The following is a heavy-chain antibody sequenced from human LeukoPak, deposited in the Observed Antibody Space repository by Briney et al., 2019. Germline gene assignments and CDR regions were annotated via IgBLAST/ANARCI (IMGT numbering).Heavy chain of an antibody. J-gene: IGHJ5*02. Sequence: VASVKVSCKASGGTFSSYAISWVRQAPGQGLEWMGRIIPILGIANYAQKFQGRVTMTTDTSTSTAYMELRSLRSDDTAVYYCARDLRVGGPWGQGTLVTVSS. CDR2: IIPILGIA. V-gene: IGHV1-69*04. D-gene: IGHD3-10*01. CDR1: GGTFSSYA. CDR3: ARDLRVGGP.